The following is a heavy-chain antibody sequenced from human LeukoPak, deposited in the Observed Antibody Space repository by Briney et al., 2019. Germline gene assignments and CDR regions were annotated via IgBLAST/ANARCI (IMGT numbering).Heavy chain of an antibody. CDR2: ISSSGSTI. D-gene: IGHD3-22*01. CDR3: ARARTNYYYDSSGYYRDAFDI. CDR1: GFTFSSYE. V-gene: IGHV3-48*03. Sequence: GGSLRLSCAASGFTFSSYEMNWVRQAPGKGLEWVSYISSSGSTIYYADSVKGRFTISRANAQNSMYLQMSSLRAEDTAVYYCARARTNYYYDSSGYYRDAFDIWGQGTMVNVSS. J-gene: IGHJ3*02.